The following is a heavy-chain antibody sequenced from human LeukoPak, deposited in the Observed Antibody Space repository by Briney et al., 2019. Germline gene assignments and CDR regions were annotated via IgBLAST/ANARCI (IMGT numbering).Heavy chain of an antibody. D-gene: IGHD6-19*01. CDR3: AKDREWLGRNFDY. J-gene: IGHJ4*02. Sequence: GGSLRLSCAASGFTFDDYGMSWVRQAPGKGLEWVSSISGSDGTTYYADSVQGRFTISRDNSKNTLFLQMNSLSADDTAVYYCAKDREWLGRNFDYWGQGTQVTVSS. V-gene: IGHV3-23*01. CDR1: GFTFDDYG. CDR2: ISGSDGTT.